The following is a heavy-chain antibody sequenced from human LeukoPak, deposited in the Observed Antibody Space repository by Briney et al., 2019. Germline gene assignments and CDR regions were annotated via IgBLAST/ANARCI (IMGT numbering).Heavy chain of an antibody. Sequence: SETLSLTCTDSGGSISSYYWSWIRQPAGKGLEWIGRIYISGSTNYNPSLKSRVTMSVDTSKNQFSLKLSSVTAADTAVYYCARDSPYYYGSGSYDYWGQGTLVTVSS. CDR3: ARDSPYYYGSGSYDY. D-gene: IGHD3-10*01. J-gene: IGHJ4*02. CDR2: IYISGST. CDR1: GGSISSYY. V-gene: IGHV4-4*07.